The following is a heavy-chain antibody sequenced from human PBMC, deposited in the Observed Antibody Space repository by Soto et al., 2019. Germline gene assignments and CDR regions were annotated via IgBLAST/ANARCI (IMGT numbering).Heavy chain of an antibody. CDR3: ARDVQSGYTYGYDWIDP. V-gene: IGHV4-4*07. Sequence: PSETLSLPCTVSGGSISNYYCNWIRQPAWKGLQSLARIYTSGITNYNPSLKSRVTMSVDTSKNQFSLKLSSVTHADTAVYYCARDVQSGYTYGYDWIDPCGRVALVTVCS. CDR1: GGSISNYY. J-gene: IGHJ5*02. CDR2: IYTSGIT. D-gene: IGHD5-18*01.